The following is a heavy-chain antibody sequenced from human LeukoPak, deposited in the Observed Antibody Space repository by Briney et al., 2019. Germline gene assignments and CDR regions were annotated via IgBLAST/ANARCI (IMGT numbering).Heavy chain of an antibody. CDR1: GGTFSSYA. Sequence: SVKVSCKASGGTFSSYAISWVRQAPGQGLEWMGGIIPIFGTANYAQKFQGRVTITADESTSTAYMELSSLRSEDTAVYFCAREPLVGATNFDYWGQGTLVTVSS. D-gene: IGHD1-26*01. CDR2: IIPIFGTA. V-gene: IGHV1-69*01. CDR3: AREPLVGATNFDY. J-gene: IGHJ4*02.